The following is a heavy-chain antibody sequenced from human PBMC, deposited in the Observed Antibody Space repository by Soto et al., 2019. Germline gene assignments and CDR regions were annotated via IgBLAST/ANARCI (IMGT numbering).Heavy chain of an antibody. J-gene: IGHJ6*02. Sequence: EVQLLESGGGLVQPGGSLRLSCAASGFTFSSYAMSWVRQAPGKGLEWVSAISGSGGSTYYADSVKGRFTISRDNSKNTLYLQMNSLRAADTAVYYCAKSIAASDYYYYGMDVWGQGTTVTVSS. CDR2: ISGSGGST. V-gene: IGHV3-23*01. CDR1: GFTFSSYA. CDR3: AKSIAASDYYYYGMDV. D-gene: IGHD6-6*01.